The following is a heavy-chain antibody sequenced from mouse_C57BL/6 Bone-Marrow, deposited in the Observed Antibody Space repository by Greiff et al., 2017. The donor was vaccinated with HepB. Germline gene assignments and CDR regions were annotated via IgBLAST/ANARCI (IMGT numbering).Heavy chain of an antibody. D-gene: IGHD1-1*01. Sequence: VKLQQPGTELVKPGASVKLSCKASGYTFTSYWMHWVKQRPGQGLEWIGNINPSNGGTNYNEKFKSKATLTVDKSSSTAYMQLSSLTSEDSAVYYCAGHYYGSSNWYFDVWGTGTTVTVSS. V-gene: IGHV1-53*01. CDR3: AGHYYGSSNWYFDV. CDR1: GYTFTSYW. CDR2: INPSNGGT. J-gene: IGHJ1*03.